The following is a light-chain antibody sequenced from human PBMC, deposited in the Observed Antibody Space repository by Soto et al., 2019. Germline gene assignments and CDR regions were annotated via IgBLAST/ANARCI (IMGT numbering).Light chain of an antibody. CDR3: ASYTSSSTSVI. V-gene: IGLV2-14*01. CDR2: EVR. CDR1: MRDVGAYNL. J-gene: IGLJ2*01. Sequence: QSALTQPASVSGSAGQSITISCSGTMRDVGAYNLVSWYQQHPGTAPKLIIYEVRNRPSGISSRFSGSRSGNTASLTISGLQPEDEADYYCASYTSSSTSVIFGRGTKLTVL.